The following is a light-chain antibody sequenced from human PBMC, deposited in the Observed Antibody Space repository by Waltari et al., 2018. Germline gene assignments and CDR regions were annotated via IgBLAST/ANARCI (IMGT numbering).Light chain of an antibody. CDR1: SDDVANYNL. J-gene: IGLJ2*01. CDR3: CSYARSNSLV. V-gene: IGLV2-23*02. Sequence: QSALAQPASVSGSPGQSITISCTGTSDDVANYNLVSWYQQLTGKAPKRLISEVTKRPSGVSIRFSGSKSGNTASLTISGLQAEDEADYYCCSYARSNSLVFGGGTKLTVL. CDR2: EVT.